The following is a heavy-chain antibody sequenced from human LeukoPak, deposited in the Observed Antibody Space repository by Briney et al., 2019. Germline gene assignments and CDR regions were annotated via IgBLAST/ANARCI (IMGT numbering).Heavy chain of an antibody. CDR1: GYIFTSYG. CDR3: ARARPGAYCGTTSCFSDY. D-gene: IGHD2-2*01. J-gene: IGHJ4*02. Sequence: ASVKVSCKASGYIFTSYGISWVRQGPGQGLEWLGWISAYNGNTNFAPSLQDRVTMTTDTSTATAYMELRSLRLNDTAVYFCARARPGAYCGTTSCFSDYWGQGTLVTVSS. V-gene: IGHV1-18*01. CDR2: ISAYNGNT.